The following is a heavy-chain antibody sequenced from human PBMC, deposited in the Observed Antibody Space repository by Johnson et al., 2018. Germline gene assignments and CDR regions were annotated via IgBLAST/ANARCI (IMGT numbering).Heavy chain of an antibody. CDR1: GFTFSSYA. V-gene: IGHV3-30-3*01. CDR3: ASLEDYYYYYMDV. CDR2: ISYDGNNK. Sequence: QVQLVESGGGVVQPGRSLRLSCAASGFTFSSYAMHWVRQAPGKGLEGVAVISYDGNNKYYADSVKGRFTHSIDNSKNKLNLQMKSRRAEDKTVYYCASLEDYYYYYMDVWGKGTTVTVSS. J-gene: IGHJ6*03.